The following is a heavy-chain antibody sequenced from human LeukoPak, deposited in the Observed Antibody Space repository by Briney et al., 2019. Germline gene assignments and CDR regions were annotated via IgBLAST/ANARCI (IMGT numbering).Heavy chain of an antibody. CDR2: IKQDGSEK. CDR3: ARARGGYDFDY. V-gene: IGHV3-7*03. D-gene: IGHD5-12*01. Sequence: PGGSLRLSCAASRFTFSSYWMSWVRQAPGKGLEWVANIKQDGSEKYYVDSVKGRFTISRDNAKNSLYLQLNRLRAEDTAVYYCARARGGYDFDYWGQGTLVTVSS. CDR1: RFTFSSYW. J-gene: IGHJ4*02.